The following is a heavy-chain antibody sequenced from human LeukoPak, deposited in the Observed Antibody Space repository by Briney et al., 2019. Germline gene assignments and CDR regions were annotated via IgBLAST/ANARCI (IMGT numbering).Heavy chain of an antibody. CDR3: AKDGPYSSSWYWYYYYMDV. J-gene: IGHJ6*03. CDR1: GFTFSSYG. D-gene: IGHD6-13*01. V-gene: IGHV3-23*01. Sequence: PGGSLRLSCAASGFTFSSYGMSWVRQAPGKGLEWVSAISGSGGSTYYADSVKGRFTISRDNSKNTLYLQMNSLRAEDTAVYYCAKDGPYSSSWYWYYYYMDVWGKGTTVTVSS. CDR2: ISGSGGST.